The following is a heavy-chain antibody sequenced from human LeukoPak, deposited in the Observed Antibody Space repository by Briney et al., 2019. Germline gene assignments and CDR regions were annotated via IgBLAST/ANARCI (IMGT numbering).Heavy chain of an antibody. J-gene: IGHJ4*02. D-gene: IGHD1-26*01. V-gene: IGHV4-39*01. Sequence: PSETLSLTCTVSGGSISSSSYYWGWIRQPPGKGLEWIGSIYYSGSTYYNPSLKSPVTISVDTSKNQFSLKLSSVTAADTAVYYCARQWDEVYYFDYWGQGTLVTVSS. CDR1: GGSISSSSYY. CDR2: IYYSGST. CDR3: ARQWDEVYYFDY.